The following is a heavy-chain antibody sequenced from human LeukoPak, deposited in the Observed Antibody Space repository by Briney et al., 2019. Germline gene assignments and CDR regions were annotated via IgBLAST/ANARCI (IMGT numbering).Heavy chain of an antibody. CDR3: ASTATCSF. D-gene: IGHD2-2*01. CDR2: IKQDGSGK. J-gene: IGHJ3*01. V-gene: IGHV3-7*01. CDR1: GFTFSNYW. Sequence: GGSLRLSCAASGFTFSNYWMTWVRQAPGKGLEWVANIKQDGSGKNYVDSVMGRFTISRDNAQNSLYLQMNSLRAEDTAVYYCASTATCSFWGQGTMVTVSS.